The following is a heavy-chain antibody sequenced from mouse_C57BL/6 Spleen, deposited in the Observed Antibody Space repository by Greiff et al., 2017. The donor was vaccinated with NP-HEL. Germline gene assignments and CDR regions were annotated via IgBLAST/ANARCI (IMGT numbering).Heavy chain of an antibody. Sequence: QVQLKQSGAELARPGASVKLSCKASGYTFTSYGISWVKQRTGQGLEWIGEIYPRSGNTYYNEKFKGKATLTADKSSSTAYMELRSLTSEDSAVYFCASEPPMDYWGQGTSVTVSS. CDR1: GYTFTSYG. CDR3: ASEPPMDY. V-gene: IGHV1-81*01. J-gene: IGHJ4*01. CDR2: IYPRSGNT.